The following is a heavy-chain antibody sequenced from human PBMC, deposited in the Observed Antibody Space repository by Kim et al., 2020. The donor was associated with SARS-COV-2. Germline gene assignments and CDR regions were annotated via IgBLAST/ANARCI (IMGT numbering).Heavy chain of an antibody. Sequence: GGSLRLSCAASGFTFSSYSMNWVRQAPGKGLEWVSYISSSSSTIYYADSVKGRFTISRDNAKNSLYLQMNSLRDEDTAVYYCARDRRALAAADRFDYWGQGTLVTVSS. CDR1: GFTFSSYS. CDR3: ARDRRALAAADRFDY. J-gene: IGHJ4*02. V-gene: IGHV3-48*02. CDR2: ISSSSSTI. D-gene: IGHD6-13*01.